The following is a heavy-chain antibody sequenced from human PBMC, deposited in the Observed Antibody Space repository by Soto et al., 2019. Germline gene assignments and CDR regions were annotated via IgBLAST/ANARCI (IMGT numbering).Heavy chain of an antibody. CDR1: SGSIDNVYW. CDR2: IYYSGST. V-gene: IGHV4-59*01. CDR3: ANWPGGYYYYSMDV. D-gene: IGHD1-1*01. Sequence: SETLSLTCAVSSGSIDNVYWWSWVRQSPGKGLEWIGYIYYSGSTNYNPSLKSRVTISVDTSKNQFSLKLSSVTAADTAVYYWANWPGGYYYYSMDVWGQGTTVTVSS. J-gene: IGHJ6*02.